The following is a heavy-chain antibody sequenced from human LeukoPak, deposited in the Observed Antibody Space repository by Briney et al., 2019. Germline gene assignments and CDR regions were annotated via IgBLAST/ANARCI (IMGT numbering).Heavy chain of an antibody. V-gene: IGHV3-21*04. Sequence: PGGSLRLSCAASGFTFSSYSMNWVRQAPGKGLEWVSSISSSSSYIYYADSVKGRFTMSRDSSKNTLYLQMNSLGADDTAVYYCAREVISTPSYFDYWGQGILVTVSS. CDR3: AREVISTPSYFDY. CDR1: GFTFSSYS. J-gene: IGHJ4*02. D-gene: IGHD2-2*01. CDR2: ISSSSSYI.